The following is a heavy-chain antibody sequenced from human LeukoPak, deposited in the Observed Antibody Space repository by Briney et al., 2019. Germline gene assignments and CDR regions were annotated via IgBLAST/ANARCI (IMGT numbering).Heavy chain of an antibody. D-gene: IGHD6-13*01. CDR2: IIPIFGTA. CDR1: GGTFSSYA. J-gene: IGHJ4*02. V-gene: IGHV1-69*13. Sequence: ASVKVSCKASGGTFSSYAISWVRQAPGQGFEWMGGIIPIFGTANYAQKFQGRVTITADESTSTAYMELSSLRSEDTAVYYCARAGYSSSWAHNYYFDYWGQGTLVTVSS. CDR3: ARAGYSSSWAHNYYFDY.